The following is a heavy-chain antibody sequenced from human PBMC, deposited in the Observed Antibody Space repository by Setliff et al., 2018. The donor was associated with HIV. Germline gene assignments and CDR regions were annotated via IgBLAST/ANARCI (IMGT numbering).Heavy chain of an antibody. J-gene: IGHJ4*02. CDR3: ARGKGSGWYLRFDY. CDR2: IIHSGST. D-gene: IGHD6-19*01. CDR1: GYSLSSGFY. V-gene: IGHV4-38-2*02. Sequence: PSETLSLTCSVSGYSLSSGFYWSWIRQPPGKGLEWIGEIIHSGSTNYNPSLKSRVTISVDTSKNQFSLKLSSVTAADTAVYYCARGKGSGWYLRFDYWGQGTLVTVSS.